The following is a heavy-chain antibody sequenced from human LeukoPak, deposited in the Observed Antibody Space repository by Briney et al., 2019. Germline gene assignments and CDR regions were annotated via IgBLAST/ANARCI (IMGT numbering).Heavy chain of an antibody. CDR3: MVTHPQHYYFDY. D-gene: IGHD2-21*02. V-gene: IGHV3-21*01. J-gene: IGHJ4*02. Sequence: GGSLRLSCAASGFSLSSYSMNWVRQAPGKGLEWVSSISSTSSYIYYADSVKGRFTISRDNAKNSLYLQMNSLRAEDTAVYRCMVTHPQHYYFDYWGQGTLVTVSS. CDR2: ISSTSSYI. CDR1: GFSLSSYS.